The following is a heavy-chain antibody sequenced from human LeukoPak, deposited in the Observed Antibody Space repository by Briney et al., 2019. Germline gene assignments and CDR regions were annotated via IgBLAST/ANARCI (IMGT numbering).Heavy chain of an antibody. Sequence: SETLSLTCTVSGGSISSYYWSWIRQPPGKGLEWIGYIYTSGSTNYNPSLKSRVTISVDMSKNQFSLKLSSVTAADTAVYYCACLEGATGYWGQGTLVTVSS. J-gene: IGHJ4*02. D-gene: IGHD1-26*01. V-gene: IGHV4-4*09. CDR3: ACLEGATGY. CDR2: IYTSGST. CDR1: GGSISSYY.